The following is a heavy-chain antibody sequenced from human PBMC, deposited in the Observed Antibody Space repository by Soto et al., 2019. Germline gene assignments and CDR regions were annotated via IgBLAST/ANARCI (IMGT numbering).Heavy chain of an antibody. D-gene: IGHD6-13*01. CDR2: IFPGDSDT. J-gene: IGHJ3*02. CDR3: AAGYTTGPDAFDI. V-gene: IGHV5-51*01. Sequence: GESLKISCKGSGYNFANYWIGWVRQMPAKGLEWMGLIFPGDSDTKNRPSLQGQITMSADKSDSSAYLQWRSLKAPDTAMYYCAAGYTTGPDAFDIWGQGTMVTVSS. CDR1: GYNFANYW.